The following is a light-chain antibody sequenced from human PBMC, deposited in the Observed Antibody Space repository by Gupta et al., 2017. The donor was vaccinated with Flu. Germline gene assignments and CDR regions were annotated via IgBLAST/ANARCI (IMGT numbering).Light chain of an antibody. V-gene: IGLV8-61*01. CDR1: SGAVLSTYS. Sequence: QVEVTQEPSISVSPGGTVTLTCGLTSGAVLSTYSPSWYRQSPGQPPRALIYDINIRLPGVPDRFSGSIRNYKAALTITGAQPDDESHYHCLLYMGGGASLFGGGTKLAV. J-gene: IGLJ2*01. CDR2: DIN. CDR3: LLYMGGGASL.